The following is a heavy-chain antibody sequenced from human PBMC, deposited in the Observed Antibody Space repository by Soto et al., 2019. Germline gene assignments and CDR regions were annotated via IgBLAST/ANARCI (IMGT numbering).Heavy chain of an antibody. D-gene: IGHD6-6*01. J-gene: IGHJ4*02. CDR1: GGSISSVSYF. CDR3: ARTLRDHGSSSFDY. V-gene: IGHV4-39*02. Sequence: SETLSLTCTVSGGSISSVSYFWGWIRQPPGKGLEWIGNIYYSGSTYYNPSLKSRVTISVDTSKNHFSLKLSSVTAADTAVYYCARTLRDHGSSSFDYWGQGTLVTVSS. CDR2: IYYSGST.